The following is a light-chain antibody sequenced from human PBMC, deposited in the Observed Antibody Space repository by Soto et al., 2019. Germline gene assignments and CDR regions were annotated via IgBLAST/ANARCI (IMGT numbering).Light chain of an antibody. J-gene: IGKJ2*01. CDR2: GAS. CDR1: QSVSSNY. Sequence: EIVLTQSPGTLSLSPGERATLSCRASQSVSSNYLAWYQKKPGQTPRLLIYGASSRATGIPERFSGSGSGTDFTLTISRLEPDDFALYYCQQYGSSPYTFGQGTKLEIK. CDR3: QQYGSSPYT. V-gene: IGKV3-20*01.